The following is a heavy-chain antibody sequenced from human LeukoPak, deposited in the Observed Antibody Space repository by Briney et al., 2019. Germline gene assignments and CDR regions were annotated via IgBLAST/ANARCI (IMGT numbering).Heavy chain of an antibody. V-gene: IGHV1-24*01. CDR3: ARGVIFDY. J-gene: IGHJ4*02. CDR1: GYTLTELS. Sequence: EASVKVSCKVSGYTLTELSMHWVRQAPGKGLEWMGGFDPEDGETIYAQKFQGRVTMTEHTSTDTAYMELSSLRSEDTAVYYCARGVIFDYWGQGTLVTVSS. D-gene: IGHD3-10*01. CDR2: FDPEDGET.